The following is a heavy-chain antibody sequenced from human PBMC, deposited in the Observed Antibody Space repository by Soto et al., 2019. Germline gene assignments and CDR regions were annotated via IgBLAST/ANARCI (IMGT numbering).Heavy chain of an antibody. V-gene: IGHV4-59*01. CDR1: GGSISSYY. J-gene: IGHJ6*02. CDR3: ARDSRRDYDFWSGYYYYYYGMDV. D-gene: IGHD3-3*01. CDR2: IYYSGST. Sequence: SETLSLTCTVSGGSISSYYWSWIRQPPGKGLEWIGYIYYSGSTNYNPSLKSRVTISVDTSKNQFSLKLSSVTAADTAVYYCARDSRRDYDFWSGYYYYYYGMDVWGQGTTVTVS.